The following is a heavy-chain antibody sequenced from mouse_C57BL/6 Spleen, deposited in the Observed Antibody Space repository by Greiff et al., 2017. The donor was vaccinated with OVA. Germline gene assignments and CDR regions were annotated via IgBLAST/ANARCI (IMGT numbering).Heavy chain of an antibody. Sequence: QVHVKQSGAELVKPGASVKLSCKASGYTFTSYWMQWVKQRPGQGLEWIGEIDPSDSYTNYNQKFKGKATLTVDTSSSTAYMQLSSLTSEDSAVYYCARPSWGYFDYWGQGTTLTVSS. CDR3: ARPSWGYFDY. V-gene: IGHV1-50*01. J-gene: IGHJ2*01. CDR2: IDPSDSYT. CDR1: GYTFTSYW. D-gene: IGHD3-1*01.